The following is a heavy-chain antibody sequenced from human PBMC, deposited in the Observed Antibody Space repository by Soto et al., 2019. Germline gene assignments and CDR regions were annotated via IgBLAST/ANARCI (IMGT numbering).Heavy chain of an antibody. CDR3: GRDRYCSSISCYDFDY. D-gene: IGHD2-2*01. Sequence: GGSLRLSCAASGFTFSNYAIHWVRQAPGKGLEYVSAISSNGGSTYYANSVKGRFTISRDNSKNTLYLQMGSLRAEDMAVYYCGRDRYCSSISCYDFDYWGQGSLVTVSS. V-gene: IGHV3-64*01. CDR2: ISSNGGST. CDR1: GFTFSNYA. J-gene: IGHJ4*02.